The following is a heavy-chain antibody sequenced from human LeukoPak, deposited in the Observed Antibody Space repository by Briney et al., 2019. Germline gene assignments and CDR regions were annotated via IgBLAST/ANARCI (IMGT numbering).Heavy chain of an antibody. V-gene: IGHV4-59*08. CDR2: MYYSGST. J-gene: IGHJ4*02. CDR1: GGSIRSYY. D-gene: IGHD1-26*01. Sequence: SETLSLTCTVSGGSIRSYYWSWIRQPPGKGLEWIGYMYYSGSTNYNPSLKSRVTISIDTSKNQFSLKLSSVTAADMAVYYCARGRTYVDYWGQGTLVTVSS. CDR3: ARGRTYVDY.